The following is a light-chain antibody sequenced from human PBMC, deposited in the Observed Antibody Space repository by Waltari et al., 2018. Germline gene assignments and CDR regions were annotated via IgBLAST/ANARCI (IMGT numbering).Light chain of an antibody. Sequence: QSVLTQPPSASGTPGQRVTIPCSGSSSNIGRNYVYWYQQLPGTAPKLLIYRDNQRPSGVPERFSGSKSGTSVSLAISGLRSEDEADYYCAAWDDSLSGRVFGGGTKLTVL. CDR3: AAWDDSLSGRV. J-gene: IGLJ2*01. V-gene: IGLV1-47*01. CDR2: RDN. CDR1: SSNIGRNY.